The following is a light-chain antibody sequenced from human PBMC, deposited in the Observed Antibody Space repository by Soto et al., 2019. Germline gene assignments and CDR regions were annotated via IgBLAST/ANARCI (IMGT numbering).Light chain of an antibody. CDR1: TSNIGENS. Sequence: QSVLTQPPSASGTPGQRVSISCSGSTSNIGENSASWYRQLPGTAPNLLIHTNTMWPSGVPDRFSGSRSGTSAFLAISGLQSDDEAFYFCAAWDDSLNGPVFGGGTKLTVL. CDR3: AAWDDSLNGPV. V-gene: IGLV1-44*01. J-gene: IGLJ2*01. CDR2: TNT.